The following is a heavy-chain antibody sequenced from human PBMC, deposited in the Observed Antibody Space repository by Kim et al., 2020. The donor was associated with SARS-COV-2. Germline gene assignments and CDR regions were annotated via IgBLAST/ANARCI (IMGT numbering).Heavy chain of an antibody. Sequence: WYNDYAVSVKSRITINPDTSKNQFSLQLRSVTPEDTAVYYCARGGVRFDSWGQGTLVTVSS. J-gene: IGHJ4*02. V-gene: IGHV6-1*01. CDR2: WYN. D-gene: IGHD3-3*01. CDR3: ARGGVRFDS.